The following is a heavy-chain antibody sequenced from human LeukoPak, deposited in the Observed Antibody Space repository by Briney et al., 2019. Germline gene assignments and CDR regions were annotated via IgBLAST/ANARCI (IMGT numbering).Heavy chain of an antibody. Sequence: PGRSLRLSCAASGFTLSTYAMHWVRQAPGKGLEWVAVISYDGTDTYYADSVKGRFTISRDTSKNSLYLQMNSPRPEDTAVFYCARIRGGPIDYWGQGTLVTVSS. V-gene: IGHV3-30-3*01. CDR1: GFTLSTYA. J-gene: IGHJ4*02. D-gene: IGHD3-16*01. CDR3: ARIRGGPIDY. CDR2: ISYDGTDT.